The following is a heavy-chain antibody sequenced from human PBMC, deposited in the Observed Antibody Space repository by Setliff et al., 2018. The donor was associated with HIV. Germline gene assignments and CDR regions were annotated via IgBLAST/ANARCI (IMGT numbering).Heavy chain of an antibody. CDR2: SNHGGTT. Sequence: SETLSLTCAVYGGSFSGCYWSWIRQAPEKGLEWIGESNHGGTTNYNPSLKGRVTLSVDTSKNQFSLKLTAVTAADTAAYFCVRVTSRDSGAYYWEAFDIWGQGITVTVSS. CDR1: GGSFSGCY. D-gene: IGHD3-10*01. V-gene: IGHV4-34*01. CDR3: VRVTSRDSGAYYWEAFDI. J-gene: IGHJ3*02.